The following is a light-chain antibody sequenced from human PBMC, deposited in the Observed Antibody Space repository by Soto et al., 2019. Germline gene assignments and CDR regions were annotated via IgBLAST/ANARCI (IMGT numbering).Light chain of an antibody. CDR3: QKYYNAPRT. CDR2: AAI. CDR1: QDIANY. J-gene: IGKJ1*01. V-gene: IGKV1-27*01. Sequence: DIQMTQSPSSLSASVGDRVTITCRASQDIANYLAWYQQKPGKVPKLLIYAAITLQSGVPSRFSGSGSGTDFTLTISSLQPADVATYYCQKYYNAPRTFGQGTKVEIK.